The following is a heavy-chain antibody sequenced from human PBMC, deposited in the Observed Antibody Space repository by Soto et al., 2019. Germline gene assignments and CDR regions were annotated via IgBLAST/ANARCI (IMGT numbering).Heavy chain of an antibody. CDR3: AKDRPVVPA. Sequence: AGGSLRLSCTVSGFTFSSYAMSWGRQGPGKGLEWVSAISGSGGSTYYAGSVKGRFTISRDNSKNTRYLQMNSLRAEDTAVDYCAKDRPVVPAWGQGTLVTVSS. D-gene: IGHD2-2*01. V-gene: IGHV3-23*01. CDR1: GFTFSSYA. CDR2: ISGSGGST. J-gene: IGHJ5*02.